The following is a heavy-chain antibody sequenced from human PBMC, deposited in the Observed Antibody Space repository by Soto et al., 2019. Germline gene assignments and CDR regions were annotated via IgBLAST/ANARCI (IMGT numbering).Heavy chain of an antibody. CDR1: GDTFSFYS. D-gene: IGHD3-10*01. CDR3: ATSYGSGYRAFDY. J-gene: IGHJ4*02. V-gene: IGHV1-69*04. Sequence: QVQLVQSGAEVKRPGSSVKVSCKASGDTFSFYSLNWVRQAPGLGLEWMGRVNPILSMSNYAQRFQGRVTMTAYKSTSTAYMELSGLRSEDTAMYYCATSYGSGYRAFDYWGQGALVTVSS. CDR2: VNPILSMS.